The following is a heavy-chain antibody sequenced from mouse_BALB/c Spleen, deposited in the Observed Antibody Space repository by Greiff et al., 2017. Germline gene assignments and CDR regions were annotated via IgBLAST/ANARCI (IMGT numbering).Heavy chain of an antibody. CDR1: GFSLTSYG. J-gene: IGHJ4*01. D-gene: IGHD2-14*01. V-gene: IGHV2-2*03. CDR3: ARTLYYRYDVRNYYSLDY. CDR2: IWSGGST. Sequence: VNLMESGPGLVQPSQSLSIPCTVSGFSLTSYGVHWVRQPPGKGLEWLGVIWSGGSTDYNAAFISRLSISTDNSKSPVFFKMNSLQSNDTAMYYYARTLYYRYDVRNYYSLDYWGQGTSVTVSS.